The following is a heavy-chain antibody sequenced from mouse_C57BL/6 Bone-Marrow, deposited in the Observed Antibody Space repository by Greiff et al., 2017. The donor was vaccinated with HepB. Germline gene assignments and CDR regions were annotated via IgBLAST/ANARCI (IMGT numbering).Heavy chain of an antibody. CDR1: GFTFSDYY. J-gene: IGHJ1*03. D-gene: IGHD1-1*01. Sequence: EVKLQESEGGLVQPGRSMKLSCTASGFTFSDYYMAWVRQVPEKGLEWVANINYDGSSTYYLDSLKSRFIISRDNAKNILYLQMSSLKSEDTATYYCARGYYYGSSYVGYWYFDVWGTGTTVTVSS. CDR3: ARGYYYGSSYVGYWYFDV. V-gene: IGHV5-16*01. CDR2: INYDGSST.